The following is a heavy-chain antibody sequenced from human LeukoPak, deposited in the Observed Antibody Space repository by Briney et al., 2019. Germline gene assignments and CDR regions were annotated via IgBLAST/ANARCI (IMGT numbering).Heavy chain of an antibody. D-gene: IGHD3-3*01. V-gene: IGHV4-34*01. Sequence: PSETLSLTCAVYGGSFSGYYWSWIRQPPGKGLEWIGEINHSGSTNYNPSLKSRVTISVDTSKNQFSLKLSSVTAADTAVYYCATVIRFLDYWGQGTLVTVSS. J-gene: IGHJ4*02. CDR3: ATVIRFLDY. CDR1: GGSFSGYY. CDR2: INHSGST.